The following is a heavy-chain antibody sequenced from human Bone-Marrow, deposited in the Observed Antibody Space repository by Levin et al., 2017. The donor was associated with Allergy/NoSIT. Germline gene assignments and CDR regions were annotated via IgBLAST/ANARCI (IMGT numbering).Heavy chain of an antibody. D-gene: IGHD2/OR15-2a*01. CDR2: ISGSRPTL. V-gene: IGHV3-21*01. CDR3: ARESPFGFGALDI. Sequence: GESLKISCSASGLTLNRYTMTWVRQAPGKGLEWVSSISGSRPTLNFADSVKGRFTISRDNAKNSLFLHMNSLRGEDTALYFCARESPFGFGALDIWGQGAMVTVSS. J-gene: IGHJ3*02. CDR1: GLTLNRYT.